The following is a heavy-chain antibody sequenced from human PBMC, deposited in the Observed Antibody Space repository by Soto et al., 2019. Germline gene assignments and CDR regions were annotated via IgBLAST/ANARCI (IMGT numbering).Heavy chain of an antibody. CDR2: IYSGGST. D-gene: IGHD3-10*01. CDR1: GFTVSSNY. Sequence: EVQLVETGGGLIQPGGSLRLSCAASGFTVSSNYMSWVRQAPGKGLEWVSVIYSGGSTYYADSVKGRFTISSDNSKNTLYLQMNSLTAEDTAVYYCARDRGVSPPNYYYYGMDVWGQGTTVTVSS. V-gene: IGHV3-53*02. CDR3: ARDRGVSPPNYYYYGMDV. J-gene: IGHJ6*02.